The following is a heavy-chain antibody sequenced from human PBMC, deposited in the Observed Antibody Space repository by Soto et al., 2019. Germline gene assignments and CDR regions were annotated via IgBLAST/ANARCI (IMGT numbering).Heavy chain of an antibody. CDR2: ISAYNGNT. Sequence: GASVEVCCAACGDSLTSSGISWVRQATGQGLEWMGWISAYNGNTNYAQKLQGRVTMTTDTSTSTAYMELRSLRSDDTAVYYCARVYDFGVVTNWFDPWGQGTLVTVSS. V-gene: IGHV1-18*01. CDR1: GDSLTSSG. D-gene: IGHD3-3*01. J-gene: IGHJ5*02. CDR3: ARVYDFGVVTNWFDP.